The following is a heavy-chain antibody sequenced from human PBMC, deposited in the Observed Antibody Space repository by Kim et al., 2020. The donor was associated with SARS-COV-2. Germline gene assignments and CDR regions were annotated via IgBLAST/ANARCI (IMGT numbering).Heavy chain of an antibody. Sequence: SVKGRFTISRDNAKNSLYLQMNSLRAEDTAVYYCAREYDSSGRAKNWFDPWGQGTLVTVSS. V-gene: IGHV3-11*06. J-gene: IGHJ5*02. D-gene: IGHD3-22*01. CDR3: AREYDSSGRAKNWFDP.